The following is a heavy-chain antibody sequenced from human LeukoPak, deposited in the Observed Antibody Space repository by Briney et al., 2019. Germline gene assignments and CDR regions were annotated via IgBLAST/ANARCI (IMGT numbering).Heavy chain of an antibody. CDR3: ARRPVEAARPNAFDI. D-gene: IGHD2-15*01. V-gene: IGHV4-39*01. Sequence: SETLSLTCTVSGGSISSSSYYWGWIRQPPGKGLEWIGSIYYSGSTYYNPSLKSRVTISVDTSKNQFSLKLSSVTAADTAVYYCARRPVEAARPNAFDIWGQGTMVTVSS. CDR2: IYYSGST. CDR1: GGSISSSSYY. J-gene: IGHJ3*02.